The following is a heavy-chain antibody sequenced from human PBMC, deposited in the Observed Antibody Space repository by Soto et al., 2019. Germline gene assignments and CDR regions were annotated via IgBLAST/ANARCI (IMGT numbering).Heavy chain of an antibody. CDR1: GFTISGYA. CDR3: ARRARPDFYYMDV. CDR2: ISSNGVGT. J-gene: IGHJ6*03. V-gene: IGHV3-64*01. D-gene: IGHD6-6*01. Sequence: EVQLAESGGGLAQPGGSLRLSCAASGFTISGYAMDWVRQAPGKGLEYVSGISSNGVGTYYANSVQGRFTISRDNSKNTVYLQMGSLRPEDMAVYYCARRARPDFYYMDVLGKGTTVTVSS.